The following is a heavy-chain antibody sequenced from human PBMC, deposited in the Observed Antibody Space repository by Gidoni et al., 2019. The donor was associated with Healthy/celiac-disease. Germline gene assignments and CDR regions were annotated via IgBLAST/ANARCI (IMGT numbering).Heavy chain of an antibody. CDR3: ARQDFRQQLVVFDY. V-gene: IGHV4-34*01. J-gene: IGHJ4*02. Sequence: QVQLQQWGAGLLKPSETLSLTCAVYGGSFSGYYWSWIRQPPGKGLEGIGEINHSGSTNYNPSLKSRVTISVDTSKNQFSLKLSSVTAADTAVYYCARQDFRQQLVVFDYWGQGTLVTVSS. CDR1: GGSFSGYY. D-gene: IGHD6-13*01. CDR2: INHSGST.